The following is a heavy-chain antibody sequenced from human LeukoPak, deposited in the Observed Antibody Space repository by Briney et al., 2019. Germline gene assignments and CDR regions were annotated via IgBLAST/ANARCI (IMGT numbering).Heavy chain of an antibody. J-gene: IGHJ4*02. CDR3: ARGGYRHFDY. CDR1: GFTFSDYY. Sequence: PGGSLRLSCAASGFTFSDYYMSWIRQAPGKGLEWVSYITGSSSTIYYADSVKGRFSISRDNAKNSLYLQMDGVIAEDTAVYYCARGGYRHFDYWGQGTLVTVSS. D-gene: IGHD5-18*01. CDR2: ITGSSSTI. V-gene: IGHV3-11*01.